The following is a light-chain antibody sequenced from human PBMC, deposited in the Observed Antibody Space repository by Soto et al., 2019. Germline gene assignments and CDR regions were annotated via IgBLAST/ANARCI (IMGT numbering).Light chain of an antibody. Sequence: EIVLTQSPGTLSLSPGERATLSCRASQSVSDNYLAWYQRKPGQAPGLLIYRASHRATGIPDRFSGSGSGTDFTLTISRLEPEEFVVYYCQQYGSSPATFGQGTRLEIK. J-gene: IGKJ5*01. CDR3: QQYGSSPAT. V-gene: IGKV3-20*01. CDR1: QSVSDNY. CDR2: RAS.